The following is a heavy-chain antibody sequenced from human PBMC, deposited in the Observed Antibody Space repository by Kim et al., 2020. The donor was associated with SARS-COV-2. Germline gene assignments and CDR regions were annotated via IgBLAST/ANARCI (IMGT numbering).Heavy chain of an antibody. CDR1: GFDFRSYN. J-gene: IGHJ4*02. CDR2: ISTGSTYI. D-gene: IGHD6-19*01. Sequence: GGSLRLSCAASGFDFRSYNMNWVRQAPGKGLEWVSSISTGSTYIYYGDAMKGRVTISRDNAKDSLYLEMNSLRVEDTAVYYCARDPSYGGSSGWYYFDLWGQGTQVTVS. V-gene: IGHV3-21*01. CDR3: ARDPSYGGSSGWYYFDL.